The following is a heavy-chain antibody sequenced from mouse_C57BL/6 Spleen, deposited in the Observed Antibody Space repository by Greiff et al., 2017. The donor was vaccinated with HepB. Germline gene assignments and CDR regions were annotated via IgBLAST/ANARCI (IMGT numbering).Heavy chain of an antibody. Sequence: QVHVKQSGTELVKPGASVKLSFKASGYTFTSYWMHWVKQRPGQGLEWIGNINHCNGGTNYNETFKSKATLTVDRSSSTAYMQRSRLTSEDSAVFDCANYGSRVDYWDQGTTLTVAS. D-gene: IGHD1-1*01. CDR1: GYTFTSYW. V-gene: IGHV1-53*01. J-gene: IGHJ2*01. CDR3: ANYGSRVDY. CDR2: INHCNGGT.